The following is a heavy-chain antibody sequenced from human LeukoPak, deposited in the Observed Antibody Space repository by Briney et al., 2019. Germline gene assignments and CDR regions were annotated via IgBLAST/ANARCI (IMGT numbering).Heavy chain of an antibody. J-gene: IGHJ4*02. CDR2: IRYDGSNK. V-gene: IGHV3-30*02. CDR1: GFTFSSYG. D-gene: IGHD4-11*01. CDR3: AKVFMTTVDY. Sequence: QPGGSLRLSCAASGFTFSSYGMHWVRQAPGKGLEWVAFIRYDGSNKYYADSVRGRFTISRDNSKNTLYLQMNSLRAEDTAVYYCAKVFMTTVDYWGQGTLVTVSS.